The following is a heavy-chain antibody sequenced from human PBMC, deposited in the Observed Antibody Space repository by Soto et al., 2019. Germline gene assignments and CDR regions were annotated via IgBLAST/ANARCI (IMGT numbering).Heavy chain of an antibody. Sequence: QITLKESGPTLVKPTQTLTLTCTFSGFSLSTPEVAVGWIRQPPGKALEWLALIYWDDDKRYSPSLKSRLTITKATSKNQVVLTMTNMDPVDTATYYCAHRLAAGCYDVWGQGTMVTVS. CDR3: AHRLAAGCYDV. CDR2: IYWDDDK. J-gene: IGHJ3*01. D-gene: IGHD3-10*02. CDR1: GFSLSTPEVA. V-gene: IGHV2-5*02.